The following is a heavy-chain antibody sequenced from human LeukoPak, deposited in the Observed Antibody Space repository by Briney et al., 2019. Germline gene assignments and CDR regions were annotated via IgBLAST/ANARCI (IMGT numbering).Heavy chain of an antibody. CDR2: IYYSGST. J-gene: IGHJ4*02. CDR3: AGGAKTHTAMTIDY. D-gene: IGHD5-18*01. CDR1: GGSISGYF. Sequence: KPSETLSLTCTVSGGSISGYFWSWIRQPPGKGLEWIGYIYYSGSTNYSPSLKSRVTISVDTSKNQFSLKLSSVTAADTAVYYCAGGAKTHTAMTIDYWGQGTLVTVSS. V-gene: IGHV4-59*01.